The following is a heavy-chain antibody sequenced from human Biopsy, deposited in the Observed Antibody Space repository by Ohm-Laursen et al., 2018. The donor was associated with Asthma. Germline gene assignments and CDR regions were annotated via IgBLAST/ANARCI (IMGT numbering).Heavy chain of an antibody. CDR1: GGTFNTYV. CDR2: INSVLGTT. Sequence: GASVKVSCKSLGGTFNTYVIGWARQAPGQGLEWMGGINSVLGTTTYPQKFQDRVTITADDSTSTVYMELSSLRSEDTAVYYCARKAGSCISRTCYSLDFWGQGTLVTVSS. J-gene: IGHJ4*02. D-gene: IGHD2-2*01. CDR3: ARKAGSCISRTCYSLDF. V-gene: IGHV1-69*13.